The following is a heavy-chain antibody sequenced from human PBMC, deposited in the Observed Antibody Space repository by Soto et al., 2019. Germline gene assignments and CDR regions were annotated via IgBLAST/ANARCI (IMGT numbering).Heavy chain of an antibody. J-gene: IGHJ3*02. CDR1: GFTFSSYW. Sequence: PGGSLILSCAASGFTFSSYWMSWVRQAPGKGLEWVANIKQDGSEKYYVDSVKGRFTISRDNAKNSLYLQMNSLRAEDTAVYYCARDGHYDFWSGDSWENHAFDIWGKGTTETVSS. V-gene: IGHV3-7*01. CDR2: IKQDGSEK. D-gene: IGHD3-3*01. CDR3: ARDGHYDFWSGDSWENHAFDI.